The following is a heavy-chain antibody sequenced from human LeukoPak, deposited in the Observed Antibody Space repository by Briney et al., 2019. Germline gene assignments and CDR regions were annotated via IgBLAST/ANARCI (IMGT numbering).Heavy chain of an antibody. CDR2: IIPILGIP. CDR1: GGTFSSYA. J-gene: IGHJ4*02. D-gene: IGHD1-26*01. Sequence: ASVKVSCKAFGGTFSSYAISWVRQAPGQGLEWMGRIIPILGIPNYAQIFQGRVTIAADKSASTAYMELSSLRSEDTAVYYCARTLEWEVLGDYWGQGTLVTVSS. CDR3: ARTLEWEVLGDY. V-gene: IGHV1-69*04.